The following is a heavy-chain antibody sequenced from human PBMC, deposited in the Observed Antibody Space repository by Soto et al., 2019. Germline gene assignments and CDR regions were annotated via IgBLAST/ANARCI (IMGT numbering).Heavy chain of an antibody. Sequence: QVQLVQSGAEVKKPGASVKVSCKASGYTFTSYGISWVRQAPGQGLEWMGWISAYNGNTNYAQKLQGRVTMTTDTSTSRVYMERRSLRSDDTAVYYGAREYYDFWSGHPAWNYWGQGTLVTVSS. J-gene: IGHJ4*02. D-gene: IGHD3-3*01. CDR2: ISAYNGNT. CDR1: GYTFTSYG. V-gene: IGHV1-18*04. CDR3: AREYYDFWSGHPAWNY.